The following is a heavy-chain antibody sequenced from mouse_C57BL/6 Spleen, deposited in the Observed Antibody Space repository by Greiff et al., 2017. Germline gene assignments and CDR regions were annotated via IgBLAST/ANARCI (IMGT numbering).Heavy chain of an antibody. CDR3: ARGRVFYEVGYFDV. V-gene: IGHV3-1*01. J-gene: IGHJ1*03. D-gene: IGHD2-3*01. CDR2: ISYSGST. Sequence: EVNLVESGPGMVKPSQSLSLTCTVTGYSITSGYDWHWIRHFPGNKLEWMGYISYSGSTNYNPSLKSRISITHDTSKNHFFLKLNSVTTEDTATYYCARGRVFYEVGYFDVWGTGTTVTVSS. CDR1: GYSITSGYD.